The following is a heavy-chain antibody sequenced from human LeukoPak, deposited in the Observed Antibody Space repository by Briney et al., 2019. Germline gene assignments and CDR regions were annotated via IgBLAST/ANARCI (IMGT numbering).Heavy chain of an antibody. CDR2: IYPGDSDT. Sequence: GSLKISCKGSGYSFTNYWVGWVRQMPGKGLEWMGVIYPGDSDTRYSPSFQGQVTISADKSISTAYLQWSSLKASDTAMYYCARGPLIVATSYFDYWGQGTPVTVSS. J-gene: IGHJ4*02. D-gene: IGHD5-12*01. CDR1: GYSFTNYW. CDR3: ARGPLIVATSYFDY. V-gene: IGHV5-51*01.